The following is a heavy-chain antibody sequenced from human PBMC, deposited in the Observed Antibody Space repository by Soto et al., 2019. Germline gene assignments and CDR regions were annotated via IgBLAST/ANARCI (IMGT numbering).Heavy chain of an antibody. D-gene: IGHD3-10*01. J-gene: IGHJ4*02. CDR3: AKDRSYGSGSYYHDY. CDR2: ISYDGSNK. CDR1: GFTFSSYG. Sequence: GGSLRLSCAASGFTFSSYGMHWVRQAPGKGLEWVAVISYDGSNKYYVDSVKGRFTISRDNSKNTLYLQMNSLRAEDTAVYYCAKDRSYGSGSYYHDYWGQGTLVTVSS. V-gene: IGHV3-30*18.